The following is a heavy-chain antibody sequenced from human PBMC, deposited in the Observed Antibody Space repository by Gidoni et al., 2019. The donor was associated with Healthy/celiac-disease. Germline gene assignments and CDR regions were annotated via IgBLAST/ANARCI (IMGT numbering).Heavy chain of an antibody. CDR3: ARALGYCSSTSCPRLLGGRDV. D-gene: IGHD2-2*01. Sequence: QVQLQESGPGLVKPSQTLSLTCTVSGGSISSGDYSWSWIRKPPGKGLEWIGYIYYSGSTYYNPSLKSRGTISVDTSKNQFSLKLSSVTAADTAVYYCARALGYCSSTSCPRLLGGRDVWGKGTTVTVSS. J-gene: IGHJ6*03. CDR2: IYYSGST. V-gene: IGHV4-30-4*01. CDR1: GGSISSGDYS.